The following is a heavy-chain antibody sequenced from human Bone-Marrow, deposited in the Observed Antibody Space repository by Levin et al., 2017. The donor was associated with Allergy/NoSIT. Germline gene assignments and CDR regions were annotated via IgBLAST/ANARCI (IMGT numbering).Heavy chain of an antibody. CDR3: TRPISSSWYPEFFQH. J-gene: IGHJ1*01. CDR2: IKQDGSEI. CDR1: GFTFSSYW. Sequence: GGSLRLSCASSGFTFSSYWMSWVRQPPGKGLEWVATIKQDGSEIYYVDSVKGRFTISRDNAKNSLYLQMNSLRADDTAVYYCTRPISSSWYPEFFQHWGQGTLVTVSS. D-gene: IGHD6-13*01. V-gene: IGHV3-7*01.